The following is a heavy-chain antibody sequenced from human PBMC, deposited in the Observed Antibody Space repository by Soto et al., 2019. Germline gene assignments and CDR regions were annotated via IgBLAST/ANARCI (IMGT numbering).Heavy chain of an antibody. V-gene: IGHV1-46*01. Sequence: QVQLVQSGAEVKKSGASVRVTCEASGYTFIRYSMYWVRQAPGQGLEWMGMINPRDGTTLYAQNFRCRVTITRDTSTWTVYMELSSLRSEDTALYYSARGGRTLDYWGQGTLVTVSS. CDR3: ARGGRTLDY. J-gene: IGHJ4*02. CDR1: GYTFIRYS. CDR2: INPRDGTT.